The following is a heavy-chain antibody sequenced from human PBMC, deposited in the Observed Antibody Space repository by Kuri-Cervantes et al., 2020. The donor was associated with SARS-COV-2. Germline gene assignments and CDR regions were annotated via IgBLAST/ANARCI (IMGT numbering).Heavy chain of an antibody. J-gene: IGHJ4*02. CDR2: IRYDGSNK. CDR1: GFTFSSYG. D-gene: IGHD2-15*01. CDR3: AKDQHGIVVVIAAIES. Sequence: GESLKISCAAAGFTFSSYGMHWVRQAPGKGLEWVAFIRYDGSNKYYADFVKGRFTISRDNSKNTLSLQMSSLKAEDTAVYYCAKDQHGIVVVIAAIESWGRGTQVTVSS. V-gene: IGHV3-30*02.